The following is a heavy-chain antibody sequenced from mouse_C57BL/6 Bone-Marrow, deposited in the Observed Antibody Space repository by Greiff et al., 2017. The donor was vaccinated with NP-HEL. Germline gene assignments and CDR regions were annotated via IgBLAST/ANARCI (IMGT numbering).Heavy chain of an antibody. Sequence: QVQLKESGPGLVAPSQSLSITCTVSGFSLTSYAISVVRHPPGKGLELHGVIRTGGGANYNSAPNSKLSISKDNSKSQVFLKMNSLQTDDTARYYCARHYYGSSQYYYAMDYWGRGTAVTVSS. CDR1: GFSLTSYA. CDR2: IRTGGGA. CDR3: ARHYYGSSQYYYAMDY. V-gene: IGHV2-9-1*01. D-gene: IGHD1-1*01. J-gene: IGHJ4*01.